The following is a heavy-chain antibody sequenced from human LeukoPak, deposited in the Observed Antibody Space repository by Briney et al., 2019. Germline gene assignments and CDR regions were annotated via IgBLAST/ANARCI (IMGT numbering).Heavy chain of an antibody. V-gene: IGHV4-34*01. J-gene: IGHJ5*02. D-gene: IGHD3-10*01. CDR2: INHSGST. CDR1: GGSFSGYY. Sequence: SETLSLTCAVYGGSFSGYYWSWIRQPPGKGLEWIGEINHSGSTNYNPSRKSRVTISVDTSKNQFSLKLSSVTAADTAVYYCARGRRGSLVRGMPYNWFDPWGQGTLVTVSS. CDR3: ARGRRGSLVRGMPYNWFDP.